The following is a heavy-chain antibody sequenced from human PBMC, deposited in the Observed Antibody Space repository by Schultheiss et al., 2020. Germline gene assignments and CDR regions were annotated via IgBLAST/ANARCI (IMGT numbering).Heavy chain of an antibody. CDR2: IFSNDEK. J-gene: IGHJ4*02. V-gene: IGHV2-26*01. CDR3: AHSPYYYDSSRVDY. D-gene: IGHD3-22*01. CDR1: GFSLSNARMG. Sequence: SGPTLVKPTQTLTLTCTVSGFSLSNARMGVSWIRQPPGKALEWLAHIFSNDEKSYSTSLKSRLTISKDTSKNQVVLTMTNMDPVDTATYYCAHSPYYYDSSRVDYWGQGTLVTVSS.